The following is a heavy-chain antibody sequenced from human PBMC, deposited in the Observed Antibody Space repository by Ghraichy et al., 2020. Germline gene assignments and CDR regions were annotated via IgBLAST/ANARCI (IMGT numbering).Heavy chain of an antibody. V-gene: IGHV4-31*03. CDR2: IYYSGST. CDR3: ARDGILGLRGAFDI. Sequence: SETLSLTCTVSGGSISSGGYYWSWIRQHPGKGLEWIGYIYYSGSTYYNPSLKSRVTISVDTSKNQFSLKLSSVTAADTAVYYCARDGILGLRGAFDIWGQGTMVTVSS. D-gene: IGHD3-10*01. J-gene: IGHJ3*02. CDR1: GGSISSGGYY.